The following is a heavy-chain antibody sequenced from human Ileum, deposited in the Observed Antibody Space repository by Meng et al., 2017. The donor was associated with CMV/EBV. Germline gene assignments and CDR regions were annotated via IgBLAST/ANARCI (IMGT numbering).Heavy chain of an antibody. D-gene: IGHD1-26*01. Sequence: GESLKISCAASGFTFSDHYMDWVRQAPGKGLEWVGRSKNKPNSYSTEYAASVKGRFTISRDVSKNSLYLQMNSLKADDTAVYYCARDGLGDTSIDNWFDRWGQGTLVTVSS. CDR2: SKNKPNSYST. CDR1: GFTFSDHY. CDR3: ARDGLGDTSIDNWFDR. V-gene: IGHV3-72*01. J-gene: IGHJ5*02.